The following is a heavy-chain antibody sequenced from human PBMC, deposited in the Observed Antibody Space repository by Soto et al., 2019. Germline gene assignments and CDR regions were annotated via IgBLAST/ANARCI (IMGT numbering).Heavy chain of an antibody. CDR3: TRVQLERRGATMVRGVINPTDY. V-gene: IGHV3-49*03. CDR1: GFTFGDYA. J-gene: IGHJ4*02. D-gene: IGHD3-10*01. Sequence: GGSLRLSCTASGFTFGDYAMSWFRQAPGKGLEWVGFIRSKAYGGTTEYAASVKGRFTISRDDSKSIAYLQMNSLKTEDTAVYYCTRVQLERRGATMVRGVINPTDYWGQGTLVTVSS. CDR2: IRSKAYGGTT.